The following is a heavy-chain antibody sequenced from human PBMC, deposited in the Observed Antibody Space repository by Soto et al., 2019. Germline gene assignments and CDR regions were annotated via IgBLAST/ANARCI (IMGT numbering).Heavy chain of an antibody. J-gene: IGHJ5*02. CDR2: IYYSGST. CDR3: ARVPQRVPAASGEYWFDP. V-gene: IGHV4-31*03. Sequence: PSETLSLTCTVSGGSISSGGYYWSWIRQHPGKGLEWIGYIYYSGSTYYNPSLKSRVTISVDTSKNQFSLKLSSVTAADTAVYYCARVPQRVPAASGEYWFDPWGQGTLVTVSS. CDR1: GGSISSGGYY. D-gene: IGHD2-2*01.